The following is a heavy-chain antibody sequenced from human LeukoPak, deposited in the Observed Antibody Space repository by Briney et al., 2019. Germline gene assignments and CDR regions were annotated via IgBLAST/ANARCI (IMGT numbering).Heavy chain of an antibody. CDR2: ISYSGST. J-gene: IGHJ5*02. V-gene: IGHV4-31*03. Sequence: SHTLSLPCHVSGGSISNDGYYWRWLRQHPGTGLEWLGYISYSGSTYYNPSLKSRVTLSVDTSKGQFSLRLSSWAAADTAGYYFARDLSGDQFVVPGGRGTLVSVSS. D-gene: IGHD3-10*01. CDR1: GGSISNDGYY. CDR3: ARDLSGDQFVVP.